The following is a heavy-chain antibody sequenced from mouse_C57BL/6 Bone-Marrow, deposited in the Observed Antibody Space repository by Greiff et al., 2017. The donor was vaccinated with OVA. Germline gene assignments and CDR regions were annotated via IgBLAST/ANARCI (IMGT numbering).Heavy chain of an antibody. CDR2: INPSTGGT. J-gene: IGHJ3*01. V-gene: IGHV1-42*01. Sequence: EVKLMESGPELVKPGASVKISCKASGYSFTGDYMNWVKQSPEKSLEWIGEINPSTGGTTYNQKFRAKATLTVDKSSSTAYMQLKSLTSEDAAVYYCAREGNSNYEFAYWGQGTLVTVSA. D-gene: IGHD2-5*01. CDR3: AREGNSNYEFAY. CDR1: GYSFTGDY.